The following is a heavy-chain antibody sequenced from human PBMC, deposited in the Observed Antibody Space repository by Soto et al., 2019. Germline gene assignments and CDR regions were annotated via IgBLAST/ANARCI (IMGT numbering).Heavy chain of an antibody. CDR2: VYNSGST. J-gene: IGHJ5*02. CDR1: GGSITSYN. V-gene: IGHV4-59*01. D-gene: IGHD2-21*01. CDR3: AGRAVVAVTGSLDNWLDP. Sequence: QVQLQESGPGLVKPSETLSLTCTVSGGSITSYNWNWLRQPPGKALEWIGYVYNSGSTNYNPSLKSRVTISVDTSKNQFSLKVNSVTAADTAVYYCAGRAVVAVTGSLDNWLDPWGQGILVTVSS.